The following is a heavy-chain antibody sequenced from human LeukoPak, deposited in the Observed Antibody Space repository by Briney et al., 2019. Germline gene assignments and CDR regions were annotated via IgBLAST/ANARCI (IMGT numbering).Heavy chain of an antibody. CDR2: ISYDGSNK. Sequence: PGGSLRLSCAASGFTFSSYGMHWVRQAPGKGLEWVAVISYDGSNKYYADSVKGRFTISRDNSKNTLYLQMNSLRPEDTAVYHCARGAGSSGYYSPPDYWGRGTLVTVSS. CDR3: ARGAGSSGYYSPPDY. J-gene: IGHJ4*02. D-gene: IGHD3-22*01. V-gene: IGHV3-30*03. CDR1: GFTFSSYG.